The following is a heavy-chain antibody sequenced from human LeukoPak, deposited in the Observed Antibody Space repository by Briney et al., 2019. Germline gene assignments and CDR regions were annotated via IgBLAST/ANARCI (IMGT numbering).Heavy chain of an antibody. Sequence: GRPLTLSCSASGFTFSSYAMHWVRQAPGKGLEWVAVISYDGSNKYYADSVKGRFTISRDNSKNTLYLQMNSLRAEDTAVYYCARFTYYYDSSDYPFDYWGQGTLVTVSS. D-gene: IGHD3-22*01. J-gene: IGHJ4*02. CDR1: GFTFSSYA. CDR3: ARFTYYYDSSDYPFDY. V-gene: IGHV3-30*04. CDR2: ISYDGSNK.